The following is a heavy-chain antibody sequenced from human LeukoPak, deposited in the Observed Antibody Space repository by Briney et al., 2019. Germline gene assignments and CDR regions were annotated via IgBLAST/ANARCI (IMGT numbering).Heavy chain of an antibody. CDR3: ARGSLRFRTGYYFDY. CDR1: GYTFTGYY. Sequence: ASVKVSCKASGYTFTGYYMHWVRQAPGQGLEWMGWINPNSGGTNYAQKFQGRVTMTRDTSISTAYMELSRLRSDDTAVYYRARGSLRFRTGYYFDYWGQGTLVTVSS. J-gene: IGHJ4*02. CDR2: INPNSGGT. D-gene: IGHD5/OR15-5a*01. V-gene: IGHV1-2*02.